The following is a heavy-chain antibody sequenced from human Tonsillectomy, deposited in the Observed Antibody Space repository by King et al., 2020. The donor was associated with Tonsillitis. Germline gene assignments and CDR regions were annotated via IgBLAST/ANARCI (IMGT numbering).Heavy chain of an antibody. CDR2: INPSGGSI. Sequence: QVQLVQSGPEVKKPGASVKVSCKASGYTFSSYYIHWVRQAPGQGLEWMGIINPSGGSISYAQKFQGRVTMTRDTSTSTVYMELSSLKSEDTAVYYCARDIYDYDSSGYSEYYYYGMDVWGQGTTVTVSS. CDR1: GYTFSSYY. V-gene: IGHV1-46*01. J-gene: IGHJ6*02. CDR3: ARDIYDYDSSGYSEYYYYGMDV. D-gene: IGHD3-22*01.